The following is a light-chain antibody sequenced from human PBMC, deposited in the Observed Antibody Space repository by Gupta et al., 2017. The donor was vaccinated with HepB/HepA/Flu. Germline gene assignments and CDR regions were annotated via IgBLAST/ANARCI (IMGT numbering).Light chain of an antibody. Sequence: SYDLSQPPSVSVSPGQTVSISCSGDKLEDKYVSWYQQRPGQSPVLVIFKDIKRPSEIPERFSGSNSANKATLNISGAQALDDSYYFCQAWDGSASVFGAGTKVTVL. V-gene: IGLV3-1*01. CDR3: QAWDGSASV. CDR1: KLEDKY. J-gene: IGLJ1*01. CDR2: KDI.